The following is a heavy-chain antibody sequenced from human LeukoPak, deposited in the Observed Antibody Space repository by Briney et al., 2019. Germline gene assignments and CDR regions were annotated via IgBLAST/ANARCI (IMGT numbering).Heavy chain of an antibody. D-gene: IGHD3-16*01. CDR3: ARAVGPYDY. CDR1: GFTFSDHY. V-gene: IGHV3-11*06. Sequence: GGSLRLSCAASGFTFSDHYMSWIRQAPGKGLEWVSYISGSGHYTYSADSVKGRFTISRDNGRNSVILQMNSLRAEDTAVYYCARAVGPYDYWGQGTLVTVSS. J-gene: IGHJ4*02. CDR2: ISGSGHYT.